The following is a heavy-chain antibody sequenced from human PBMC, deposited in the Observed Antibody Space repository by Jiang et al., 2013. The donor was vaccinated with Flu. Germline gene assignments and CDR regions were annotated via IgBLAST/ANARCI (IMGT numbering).Heavy chain of an antibody. V-gene: IGHV5-51*01. CDR2: IYPGDADT. D-gene: IGHD2-2*02. CDR3: ARGSGSYSCYTCFED. CDR1: GFGFTSHW. J-gene: IGHJ4*02. Sequence: GAEVKKPGESLTISCKGSGFGFTSHWIGWVRQMPGKGLEWMGVIYPGDADTRYSPSFQGQVSISADKSITTAYLQWSSLKASDTAMYYCARGSGSYSCYTCFEDWGQGTPVTVSS.